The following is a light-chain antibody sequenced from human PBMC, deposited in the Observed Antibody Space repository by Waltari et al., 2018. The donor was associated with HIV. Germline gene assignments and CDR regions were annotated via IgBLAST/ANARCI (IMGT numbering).Light chain of an antibody. CDR2: YDE. Sequence: QSVLTQPPSVSAAPRPRVSISCSGSSSNLGKNAVTWYQQIPGTAPRLLIYYDELVPSGVSDRFSGSKSGTSAALAISGLQSEDEADYYCAAWDDTLNGWVFGGGTKLTVL. V-gene: IGLV1-36*01. CDR3: AAWDDTLNGWV. CDR1: SSNLGKNA. J-gene: IGLJ3*02.